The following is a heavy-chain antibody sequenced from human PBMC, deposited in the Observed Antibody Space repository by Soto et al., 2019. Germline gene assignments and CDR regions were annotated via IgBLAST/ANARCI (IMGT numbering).Heavy chain of an antibody. J-gene: IGHJ4*02. V-gene: IGHV1-3*01. CDR1: GYTFTSYA. CDR2: INAGNGNT. CDR3: ARDLQADY. Sequence: QVQLVQSGAEVKKPGASVKVSCKASGYTFTSYAMHWVRQAPGQRLEWMGWINAGNGNTKYSQRFQGRVTITRDTSARTAYVELSSRRSEDTAVYYCARDLQADYWGQGTLVTVSS.